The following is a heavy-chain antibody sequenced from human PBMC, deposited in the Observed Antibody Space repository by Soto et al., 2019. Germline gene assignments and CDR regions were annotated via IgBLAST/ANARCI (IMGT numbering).Heavy chain of an antibody. Sequence: GGSLRLSCAASGFTFSNYWMTWVRQAPGKGLEWVANIKQDGSHIYYVDSVKGRFTISRDNAKNSVFLQMNSLRAEDTAVYYFSRIGYSSSSLDYWGQGTLVTIFS. D-gene: IGHD6-6*01. CDR2: IKQDGSHI. CDR3: SRIGYSSSSLDY. CDR1: GFTFSNYW. V-gene: IGHV3-7*01. J-gene: IGHJ4*02.